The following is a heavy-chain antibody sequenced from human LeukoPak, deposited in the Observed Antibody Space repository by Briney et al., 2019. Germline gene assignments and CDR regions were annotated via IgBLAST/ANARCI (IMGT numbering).Heavy chain of an antibody. Sequence: GASVKVSCKASGYTFTSYGISWVRQAPGQGLEWMGWISAYNGNTNHAQKLQGRVTMTTDTSTSTAYMELRSLRSDDTAVYYCARAREDYDYVWGSYPKYYFDYWGQGTLVTVSS. CDR2: ISAYNGNT. D-gene: IGHD3-16*02. J-gene: IGHJ4*02. V-gene: IGHV1-18*01. CDR1: GYTFTSYG. CDR3: ARAREDYDYVWGSYPKYYFDY.